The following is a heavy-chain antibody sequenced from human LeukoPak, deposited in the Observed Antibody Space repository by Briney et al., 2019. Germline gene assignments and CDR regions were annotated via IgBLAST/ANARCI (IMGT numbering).Heavy chain of an antibody. V-gene: IGHV1-18*01. D-gene: IGHD3-22*01. CDR2: ISAYNGNT. CDR1: GYTFTSHD. CDR3: ARGRAEYYYDSSGLDY. Sequence: ASVKVSCKASGYTFTSHDINWVRQATGQGLEWMGWISAYNGNTNYAQKLQGRVTMTTDTSTSTAYMELRSLRSDDTAVYYCARGRAEYYYDSSGLDYWGQGTLVTVSS. J-gene: IGHJ4*02.